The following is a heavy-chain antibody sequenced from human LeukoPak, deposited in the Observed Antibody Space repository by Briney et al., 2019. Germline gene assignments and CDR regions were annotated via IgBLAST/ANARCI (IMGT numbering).Heavy chain of an antibody. J-gene: IGHJ6*02. CDR1: GFTFSDYS. Sequence: GESLKISCAASGFTFSDYSGNWVRQAPGKGLEWVSYISRSSRTIFYADSVKGRFTISRDNAKNSVSLQMNSLGDEDTAVYFCARVAYCSSTSCSPGAMDVWGQGTTVTVSS. D-gene: IGHD2-2*01. CDR3: ARVAYCSSTSCSPGAMDV. V-gene: IGHV3-48*02. CDR2: ISRSSRTI.